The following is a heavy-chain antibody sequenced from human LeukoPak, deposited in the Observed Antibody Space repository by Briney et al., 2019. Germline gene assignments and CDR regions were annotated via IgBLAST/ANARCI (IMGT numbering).Heavy chain of an antibody. CDR3: ARERPYGSGSRAFDI. CDR1: GFTFSSYA. CDR2: ISRSSSYI. Sequence: GGSLRLSCAASGFTFSSYAMNWVRQAPGKGLEWVSSISRSSSYIYYADSVKGRFTISRDNAKNSLYLEMNSLRAEDTAVYYCARERPYGSGSRAFDIWGQGTMVTVSS. D-gene: IGHD3-10*01. V-gene: IGHV3-21*01. J-gene: IGHJ3*02.